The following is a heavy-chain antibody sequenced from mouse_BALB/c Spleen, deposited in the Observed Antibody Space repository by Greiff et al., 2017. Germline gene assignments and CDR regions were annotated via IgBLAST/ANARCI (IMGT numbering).Heavy chain of an antibody. CDR3: ARSVYDYAMDY. Sequence: QVQLKQSGAELAKPGASVKMSCKASGYTFTSYWMHWVKQRPGQGLEWIGYINPSTGYTEYNQKFKDKATLTADKSSSTAYMQLSSLTSEDSAVYYCARSVYDYAMDYWGQGTSVTVSS. V-gene: IGHV1-7*01. CDR2: INPSTGYT. CDR1: GYTFTSYW. D-gene: IGHD2-12*01. J-gene: IGHJ4*01.